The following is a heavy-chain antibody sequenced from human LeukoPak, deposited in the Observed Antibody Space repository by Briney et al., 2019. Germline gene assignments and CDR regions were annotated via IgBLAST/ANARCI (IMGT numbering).Heavy chain of an antibody. CDR2: ISYDGSNK. Sequence: GGSLRLSCAASGFTFSSYGMHWVRQAPGKGLEWVAVISYDGSNKYYADSVKGRFTISRDNSKNTLYLQMNSLRAEDTAVYYCARDLEDIVVVVAARRGYYYGMDVWGQGTTVTVSS. CDR3: ARDLEDIVVVVAARRGYYYGMDV. CDR1: GFTFSSYG. V-gene: IGHV3-30*03. D-gene: IGHD2-15*01. J-gene: IGHJ6*02.